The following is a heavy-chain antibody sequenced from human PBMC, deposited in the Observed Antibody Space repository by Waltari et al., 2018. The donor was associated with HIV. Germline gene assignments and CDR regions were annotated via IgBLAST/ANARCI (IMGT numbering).Heavy chain of an antibody. J-gene: IGHJ4*02. CDR1: GFTVSSNY. CDR3: ASNQYSSGWYYFDY. D-gene: IGHD6-19*01. V-gene: IGHV3-66*02. Sequence: EVQLVESGGGLVQPGGSLRLSCAASGFTVSSNYMRWVRRAPGKGLEGVSVIYSGGSTYYADSVKGRFTISRDNSNNTLYLQMNSLRAEDTAVYYCASNQYSSGWYYFDYWGQGTLVTVSS. CDR2: IYSGGST.